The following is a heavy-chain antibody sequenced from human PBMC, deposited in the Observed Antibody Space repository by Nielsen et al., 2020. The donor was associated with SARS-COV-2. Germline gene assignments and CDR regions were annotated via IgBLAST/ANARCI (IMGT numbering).Heavy chain of an antibody. CDR3: ARGPEDIGAYFQH. J-gene: IGHJ1*01. CDR2: INPNSGNT. V-gene: IGHV1-8*02. D-gene: IGHD5-12*01. CDR1: GYTFTGYY. Sequence: ASVKVSCKASGYTFTGYYMHWVRQAPGQGLEWMGWINPNSGNTGYAQKFQGRVTMTRNTSISTAYMELSSLRSEDTAVYYCARGPEDIGAYFQHWGQGTLVTVSS.